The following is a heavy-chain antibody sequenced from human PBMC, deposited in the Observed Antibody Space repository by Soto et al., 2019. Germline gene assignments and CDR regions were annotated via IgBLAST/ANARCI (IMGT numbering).Heavy chain of an antibody. D-gene: IGHD3-10*01. J-gene: IGHJ5*02. Sequence: QVTLKESGPVLVKPTETLTLTCTVSGFSLSNARMGVSWIRQPPGKALEWLAHIFSNDEKSYSTSLKSRLTISKDTSKSQVVLTMTNMDPVDTATYYCARTIKAPGWFGELLYRNANWFDPWGQGTLVTVSS. V-gene: IGHV2-26*01. CDR2: IFSNDEK. CDR3: ARTIKAPGWFGELLYRNANWFDP. CDR1: GFSLSNARMG.